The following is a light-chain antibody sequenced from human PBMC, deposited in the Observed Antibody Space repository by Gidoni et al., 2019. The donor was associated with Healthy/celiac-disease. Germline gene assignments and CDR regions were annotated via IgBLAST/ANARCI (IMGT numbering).Light chain of an antibody. CDR3: QQNDNLPFT. Sequence: LQMTQSPSSLSASVGDRVTITCQASQDSSNYLTWYQQKPEKAPKLLNYDAPDLEAGVPSRFSRSGSGADFTFTSSILQPEVITTYCCQQNDNLPFTFGPGTKVDIK. CDR2: DAP. CDR1: QDSSNY. J-gene: IGKJ3*01. V-gene: IGKV1-33*01.